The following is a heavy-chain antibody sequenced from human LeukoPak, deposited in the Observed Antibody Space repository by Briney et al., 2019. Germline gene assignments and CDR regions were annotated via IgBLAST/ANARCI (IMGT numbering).Heavy chain of an antibody. CDR1: GFIFSSYS. V-gene: IGHV3-23*01. CDR3: AKAWTVTTRGGYFDY. CDR2: ISGSGGST. D-gene: IGHD4-17*01. Sequence: QSGGSLRLPCASSGFIFSSYSMNWVRQAPGKGLEWVSAISGSGGSTYYADSVKGRFTISRDNSKNTLYLQMNSLRAEDTAVYYCAKAWTVTTRGGYFDYWGQGTLVTVSS. J-gene: IGHJ4*02.